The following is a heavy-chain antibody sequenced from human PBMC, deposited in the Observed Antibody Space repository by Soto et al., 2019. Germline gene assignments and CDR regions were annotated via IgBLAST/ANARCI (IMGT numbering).Heavy chain of an antibody. CDR3: ASGPGYDSMPGYYWY. V-gene: IGHV1-3*01. CDR1: GYTFTSYA. Sequence: ASVKVSCKASGYTFTSYAMHWVRQAPGQRLEWMGWINAGNGNTKYSQKFQGRVTITRDTSASTAYMELSSLRSEDTAVYYCASGPGYDSMPGYYWYWGQGTLVTVSS. J-gene: IGHJ4*02. CDR2: INAGNGNT. D-gene: IGHD3-9*01.